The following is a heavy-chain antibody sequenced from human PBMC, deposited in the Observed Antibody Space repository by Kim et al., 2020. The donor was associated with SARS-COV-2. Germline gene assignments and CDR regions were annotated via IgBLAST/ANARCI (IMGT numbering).Heavy chain of an antibody. J-gene: IGHJ4*01. D-gene: IGHD5-18*01. CDR1: GGSFSGYY. CDR3: ARGGRGYSYGFNYYFDY. Sequence: SETLSLTCAVYGGSFSGYYWSWIRQPPGKGLEWIGEINHSGSTNYNPSLKSRVTISVDTSKNQFSLKLSSVTAADTAVYYCARGGRGYSYGFNYYFDYWG. CDR2: INHSGST. V-gene: IGHV4-34*01.